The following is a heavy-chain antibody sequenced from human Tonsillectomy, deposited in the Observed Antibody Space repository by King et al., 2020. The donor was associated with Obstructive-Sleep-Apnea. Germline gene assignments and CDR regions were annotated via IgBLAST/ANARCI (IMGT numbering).Heavy chain of an antibody. V-gene: IGHV3-30*18. CDR3: AKNRARWQPRGPGFYYYGMDV. J-gene: IGHJ6*02. CDR2: VSYDGYDI. D-gene: IGHD2-15*01. Sequence: VQLVESGGGVVQPGRSLRLSCAASGFDFSDFGMHWVRQAPGKGLEWVAIVSYDGYDIYSAYSVKGRFTMSRDNSKNTLYLQMNNLGAEDTAVYYCAKNRARWQPRGPGFYYYGMDVWGQGTTVIVSS. CDR1: GFDFSDFG.